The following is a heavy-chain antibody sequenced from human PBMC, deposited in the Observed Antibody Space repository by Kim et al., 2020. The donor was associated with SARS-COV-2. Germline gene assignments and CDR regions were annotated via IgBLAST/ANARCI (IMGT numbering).Heavy chain of an antibody. Sequence: GESLKISCKGSGYSFTSYWISWVRQMPGKGLEWMGRIDPSDSYTNYSPSFQGHVTISADKSISTAYLQWSSLKASDTAMYYCARQGITIFGVVPPIDYWGQGTLVTVSS. CDR2: IDPSDSYT. D-gene: IGHD3-3*01. CDR1: GYSFTSYW. V-gene: IGHV5-10-1*01. CDR3: ARQGITIFGVVPPIDY. J-gene: IGHJ4*02.